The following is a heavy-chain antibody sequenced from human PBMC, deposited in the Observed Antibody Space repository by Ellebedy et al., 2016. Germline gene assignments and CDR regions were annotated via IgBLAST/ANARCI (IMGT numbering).Heavy chain of an antibody. D-gene: IGHD1-26*01. J-gene: IGHJ4*02. CDR1: GFIVSTNY. CDR2: IRQGGSDK. Sequence: GGSLRLSCAASGFIVSTNYMSWVRQAPGKGLEWVAGIRQGGSDKYYVDSVRGRFTISRDDAKNSLYLQMNSLRDEDTAVYYCATQWELYDWGQGTPVTVSS. CDR3: ATQWELYD. V-gene: IGHV3-7*01.